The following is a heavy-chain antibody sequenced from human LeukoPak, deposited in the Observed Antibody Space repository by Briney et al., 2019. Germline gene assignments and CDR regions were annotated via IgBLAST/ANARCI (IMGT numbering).Heavy chain of an antibody. CDR3: ARDLPGYYSSSDYYYYMDV. CDR1: GGSISNYY. V-gene: IGHV4-4*07. CDR2: IYTSGST. D-gene: IGHD3-9*01. J-gene: IGHJ6*03. Sequence: PPETLSLTCIVSGGSISNYYWSWIRQPAGKGLEWIGRIYTSGSTNYNPSLKGRVTMSVDTSKNQFSLKLSSVTAADTAVYYCARDLPGYYSSSDYYYYMDVWGKGTTVTVS.